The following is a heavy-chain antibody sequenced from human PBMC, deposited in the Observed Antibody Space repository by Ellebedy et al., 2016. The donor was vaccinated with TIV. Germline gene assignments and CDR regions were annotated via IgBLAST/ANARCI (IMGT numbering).Heavy chain of an antibody. V-gene: IGHV3-11*01. J-gene: IGHJ3*02. CDR2: ISSSGSTI. CDR3: AKGGAYCGGDCYRLGADAFDI. Sequence: GESLKISCAASGFTFSDYYMSWIRQAPGKGLEWVSYISSSGSTIYYADSLKGRFTISRDNAKKSLYLQMNSLRAEDTAVYYCAKGGAYCGGDCYRLGADAFDIWGQGTMVTVSS. D-gene: IGHD2-21*02. CDR1: GFTFSDYY.